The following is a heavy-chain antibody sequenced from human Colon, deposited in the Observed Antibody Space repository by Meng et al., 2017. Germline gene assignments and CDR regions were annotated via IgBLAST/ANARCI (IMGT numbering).Heavy chain of an antibody. CDR2: MFYTGST. V-gene: IGHV4-59*01. J-gene: IGHJ3*02. CDR1: NISISTYY. CDR3: ARDPVGTTSFDAFDI. D-gene: IGHD1-26*01. Sequence: SETLSLTCTVSNISISTYYWSWIRQPPGKGREWIGYMFYTGSTNYNPSLKGRVTMSVDTSKNQFSLKLSSVTAADTAMYFCARDPVGTTSFDAFDIWGQGTRVTVSS.